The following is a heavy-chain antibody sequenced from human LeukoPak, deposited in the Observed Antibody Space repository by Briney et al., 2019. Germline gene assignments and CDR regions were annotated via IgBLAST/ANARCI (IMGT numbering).Heavy chain of an antibody. J-gene: IGHJ6*02. D-gene: IGHD3-3*01. CDR3: AKDMPAPTIFGVVIPGYYGMDV. V-gene: IGHV3-43*02. Sequence: GGSLRLSCAVSGFTFDDYAMHWVRQAPGKGLEWVSLISGDGGSTYYADSVKGRFTISRDNSKNSLYLQMNSLRTEDTALYYCAKDMPAPTIFGVVIPGYYGMDVWGQGTTVTVSS. CDR2: ISGDGGST. CDR1: GFTFDDYA.